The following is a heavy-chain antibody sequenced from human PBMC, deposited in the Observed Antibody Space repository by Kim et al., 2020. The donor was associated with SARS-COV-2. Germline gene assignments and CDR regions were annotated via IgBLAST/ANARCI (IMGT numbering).Heavy chain of an antibody. V-gene: IGHV3-33*01. J-gene: IGHJ6*03. CDR3: ARAEYYYYYMDV. Sequence: YSADSVKSRFTISRANSKNTLNLQMNSLRAEDTAVYYCARAEYYYYYMDVWGKGTTVTVSS.